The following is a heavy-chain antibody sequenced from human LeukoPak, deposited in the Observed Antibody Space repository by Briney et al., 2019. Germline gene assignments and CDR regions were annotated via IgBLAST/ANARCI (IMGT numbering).Heavy chain of an antibody. D-gene: IGHD2-2*01. CDR1: GGSISSYY. J-gene: IGHJ5*02. CDR2: IYYSGST. CDR3: ARQFVVVPAARKPPFLKTDSRWFDP. V-gene: IGHV4-59*08. Sequence: PSETLSLTCTVSGGSISSYYWSWIRQPPGKGLEWIGYIYYSGSTNYNPSLKSRVTISVDTSKNQFSLKLSSVTAADTAVYYCARQFVVVPAARKPPFLKTDSRWFDPWGQGTLVTVSS.